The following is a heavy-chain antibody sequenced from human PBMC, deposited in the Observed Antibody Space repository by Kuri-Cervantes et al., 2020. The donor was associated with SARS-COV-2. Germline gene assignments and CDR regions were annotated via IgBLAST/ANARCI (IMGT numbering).Heavy chain of an antibody. CDR3: ARDRSNYKGNNWFDP. Sequence: GGSLRLSCAASGFTVSSNYMSWVRQAPGKGLEWVSVIYSGGSTHYADSVKGRFTISRDNSKNTLYLQMNSLRAEDTAVYYCARDRSNYKGNNWFDPWGQGTLVTVSS. J-gene: IGHJ5*02. V-gene: IGHV3-53*01. D-gene: IGHD4-11*01. CDR1: GFTVSSNY. CDR2: IYSGGST.